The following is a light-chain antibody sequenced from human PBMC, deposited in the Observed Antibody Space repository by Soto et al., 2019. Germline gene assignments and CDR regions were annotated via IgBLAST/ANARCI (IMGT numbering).Light chain of an antibody. Sequence: DIPMTQSPSTLSASVGDRVTITCRASQSISSWLAWYQQKPGKVPNLLIYKASSLESGVPSRFSGSGSGTEFTLTISSLQPDDFATYYCQQYNSYSITFGQGTRLEIK. CDR3: QQYNSYSIT. CDR2: KAS. J-gene: IGKJ5*01. V-gene: IGKV1-5*03. CDR1: QSISSW.